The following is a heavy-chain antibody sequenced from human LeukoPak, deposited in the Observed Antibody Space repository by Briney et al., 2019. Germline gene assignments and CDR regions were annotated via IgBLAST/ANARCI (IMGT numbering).Heavy chain of an antibody. J-gene: IGHJ5*02. CDR1: GFTFSGPA. CDR2: IRSKANNYAT. CDR3: TRPNRDSTSWTGFDP. V-gene: IGHV3-73*01. D-gene: IGHD6-13*01. Sequence: GGSLRLSCAASGFTFSGPALHWVRQASGNGLEWVGRIRSKANNYATAYAASVKGRFTISRDDSKNTAYLQMNSLKTEDTAVYYCTRPNRDSTSWTGFDPWGQGTLVTVSS.